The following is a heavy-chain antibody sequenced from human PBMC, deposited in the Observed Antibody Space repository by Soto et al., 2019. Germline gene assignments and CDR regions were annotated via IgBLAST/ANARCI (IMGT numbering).Heavy chain of an antibody. Sequence: ESGGGLVQPGGSLRLSCAGSGFTLSDHYIDWVRQAPGKGLEWVGRSRDKAQGYSTAYAASVKGRFTTSRDESKNSVYLQMNSLKTEDTAVYYCAKDGNPIPYLTGYYRLGWFDPWGQGTLVTVSS. CDR1: GFTLSDHY. CDR2: SRDKAQGYST. CDR3: AKDGNPIPYLTGYYRLGWFDP. D-gene: IGHD3-9*01. V-gene: IGHV3-72*01. J-gene: IGHJ5*02.